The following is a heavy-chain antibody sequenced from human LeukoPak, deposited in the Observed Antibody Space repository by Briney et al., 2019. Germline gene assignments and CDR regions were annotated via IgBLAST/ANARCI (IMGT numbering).Heavy chain of an antibody. V-gene: IGHV4-59*01. D-gene: IGHD4-17*01. CDR1: GGSISSYY. CDR3: ARDAPDYGDYGMDV. J-gene: IGHJ6*02. CDR2: IYYSGST. Sequence: SETLSLTCTVSGGSISSYYWSWIRQPPGKGLEWMGYIYYSGSTNYHPSLKSRVTISVDTSKNQFSLKLSSVTAADTAVYYCARDAPDYGDYGMDVWGQGTTVTVSS.